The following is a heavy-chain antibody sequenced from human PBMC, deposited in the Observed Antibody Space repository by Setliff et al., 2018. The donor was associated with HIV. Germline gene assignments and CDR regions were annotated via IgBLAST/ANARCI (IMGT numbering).Heavy chain of an antibody. D-gene: IGHD5-12*01. V-gene: IGHV4-39*01. Sequence: SETLSLTCTVSGGSISSSSYYWGWIRQPPGKGLEWIGSIYYNGITYYNPSLKGRFTISVDTSKNQFSLTLKSVTVADTAVYYCARGRHIVATIPLDQWGQGTLVTVSS. CDR1: GGSISSSSYY. J-gene: IGHJ4*02. CDR2: IYYNGIT. CDR3: ARGRHIVATIPLDQ.